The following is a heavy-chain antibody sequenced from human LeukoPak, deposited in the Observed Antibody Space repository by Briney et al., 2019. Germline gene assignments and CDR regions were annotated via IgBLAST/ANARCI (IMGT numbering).Heavy chain of an antibody. CDR3: AKWGDYDVLTGYYDPDY. CDR1: GFTFSNYA. Sequence: GASLRLSCVASGFTFSNYAMSWVRQAPGKGLEWVSAITGSGGITYYADSVKGRSTISRDNSKNTLYLQMNSLRAEDTAVYYCAKWGDYDVLTGYYDPDYWGQGTLVTVSS. D-gene: IGHD3-9*01. J-gene: IGHJ4*02. V-gene: IGHV3-23*01. CDR2: ITGSGGIT.